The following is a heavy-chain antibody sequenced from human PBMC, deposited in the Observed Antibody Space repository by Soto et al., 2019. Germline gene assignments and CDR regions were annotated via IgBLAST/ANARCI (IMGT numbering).Heavy chain of an antibody. CDR1: GGSITSHY. CDR3: ARQGFGQLHGLVDV. J-gene: IGHJ6*02. Sequence: QVQLQESAPGLVKPSETLSLTCSVSGGSITSHYCSWFRQPPGKGLEWSGYIHHSGSTSYNRSLKSRVTMSVDTSKNQFSLKVNSVTAADTALYYCARQGFGQLHGLVDVWGPGTTVTVSS. D-gene: IGHD3-10*01. V-gene: IGHV4-59*08. CDR2: IHHSGST.